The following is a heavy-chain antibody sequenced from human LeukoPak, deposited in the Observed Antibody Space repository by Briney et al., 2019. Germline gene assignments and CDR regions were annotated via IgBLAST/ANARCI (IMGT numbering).Heavy chain of an antibody. J-gene: IGHJ6*03. CDR1: GYTFTSYY. CDR3: ATGPGVLRYFDWLSDYYYYMDV. V-gene: IGHV1-46*01. Sequence: ASVKVSCKASGYTFTSYYMHWVRQAPGQGLEWMGIINPSGGSTSYAQKFQGRVTMTRDTSTSTVYMELSSLRSEDTAVYYCATGPGVLRYFDWLSDYYYYMDVWGKGTTVTISS. CDR2: INPSGGST. D-gene: IGHD3-9*01.